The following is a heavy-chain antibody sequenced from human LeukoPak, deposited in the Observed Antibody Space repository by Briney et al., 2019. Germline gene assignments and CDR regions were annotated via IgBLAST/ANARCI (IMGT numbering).Heavy chain of an antibody. CDR1: GLTFSGSA. V-gene: IGHV3-73*01. J-gene: IGHJ4*02. Sequence: GGSLRLSCAASGLTFSGSAMHWVRQASGKGLEWVGRIRSKANSYATAYAASVKGRFTISRDDSKNTAYLQMNSLKVEDTAVYYCAREGTYCSSSVCHFDSWGQGTLVTVSS. CDR2: IRSKANSYAT. D-gene: IGHD2-2*01. CDR3: AREGTYCSSSVCHFDS.